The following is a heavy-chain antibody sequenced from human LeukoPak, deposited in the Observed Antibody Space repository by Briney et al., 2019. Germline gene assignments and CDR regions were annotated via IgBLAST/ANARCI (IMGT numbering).Heavy chain of an antibody. CDR1: GGSFSGYY. J-gene: IGHJ6*03. CDR3: SRVRHYYYFYFFMDV. V-gene: IGHV4-34*01. Sequence: SETLSLTCAVYGGSFSGYYWSWIRQPPGKGLEWIGEINHSRTTYYHPTLRSSITISVDTYKNQCSLTLSSLTAAHPGACSCSRVRHYYYFYFFMDVWGKGTTVTVS. CDR2: INHSRTT.